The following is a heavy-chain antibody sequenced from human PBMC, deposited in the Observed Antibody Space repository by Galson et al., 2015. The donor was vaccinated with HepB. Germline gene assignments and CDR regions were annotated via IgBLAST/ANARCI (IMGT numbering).Heavy chain of an antibody. Sequence: SCKASGYTFTSYDINWVRQATGQGLEWMGWMNPNSGNTGYAQKFQGRVTMTRNTSISTAYMELSSLRSEDTAVYYCARVWGSYRYTYSYYFDYWGQGTLVTVSS. D-gene: IGHD3-16*02. CDR1: GYTFTSYD. V-gene: IGHV1-8*01. CDR3: ARVWGSYRYTYSYYFDY. CDR2: MNPNSGNT. J-gene: IGHJ4*02.